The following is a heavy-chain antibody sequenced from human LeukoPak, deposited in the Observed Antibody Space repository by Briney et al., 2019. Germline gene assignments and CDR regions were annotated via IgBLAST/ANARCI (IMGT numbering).Heavy chain of an antibody. V-gene: IGHV4-59*01. D-gene: IGHD5-18*01. CDR2: IYYSGST. J-gene: IGHJ4*02. CDR1: GGSISSYY. CDR3: AKSRGYSYGYDY. Sequence: SETLSLTCTVSGGSISSYYWSWIRQPPGKGLEWIGYIYYSGSTNYNPSLKSRVTISVDTSKNQFSLKLSSVTAADTAVYYCAKSRGYSYGYDYWGQGTLVTVSS.